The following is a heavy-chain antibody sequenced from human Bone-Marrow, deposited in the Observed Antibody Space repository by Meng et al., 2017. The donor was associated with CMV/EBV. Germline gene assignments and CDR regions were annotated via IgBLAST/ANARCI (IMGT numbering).Heavy chain of an antibody. D-gene: IGHD6-6*01. CDR3: ARGAPGFKKGWQLVVDYYYGMDV. Sequence: GGSLRLSCAASGFTFSSYEMNWVRQAPGKGLEWVSYISSSGSTIYYADSVKGRFTISRDNAKNMLYLQMNSLRAEDTAVYYCARGAPGFKKGWQLVVDYYYGMDVWGQGTTVTGSS. J-gene: IGHJ6*01. CDR2: ISSSGSTI. V-gene: IGHV3-48*03. CDR1: GFTFSSYE.